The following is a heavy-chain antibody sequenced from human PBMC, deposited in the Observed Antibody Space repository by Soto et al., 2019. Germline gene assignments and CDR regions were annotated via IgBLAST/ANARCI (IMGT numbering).Heavy chain of an antibody. Sequence: GGSLRLSCAASGFTFSSYAMHWVRQAPGKGLEWVAVISYDGSNKYYADSVKGRFTISRDNSKNTLYLQMNSLRAEDTAVYYCARAYSSGWSGFIDYWGQGTLVTVSS. D-gene: IGHD6-19*01. J-gene: IGHJ4*02. CDR1: GFTFSSYA. CDR2: ISYDGSNK. CDR3: ARAYSSGWSGFIDY. V-gene: IGHV3-30*04.